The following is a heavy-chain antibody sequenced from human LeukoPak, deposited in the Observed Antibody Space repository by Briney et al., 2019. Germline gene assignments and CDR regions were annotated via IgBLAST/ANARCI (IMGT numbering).Heavy chain of an antibody. CDR2: LSGSGDGQ. Sequence: GGSLRLPCSASGFTFTNYGMSWVRQAPGKGLEWVSGLSGSGDGQFYADSVEGRFTISRDISKHIWYLQMNGLRAEDTAVYYCAKGCQCPSGLSSWFDPRGQGTLVAVSS. V-gene: IGHV3-23*01. CDR3: AKGCQCPSGLSSWFDP. CDR1: GFTFTNYG. J-gene: IGHJ5*02. D-gene: IGHD1-14*01.